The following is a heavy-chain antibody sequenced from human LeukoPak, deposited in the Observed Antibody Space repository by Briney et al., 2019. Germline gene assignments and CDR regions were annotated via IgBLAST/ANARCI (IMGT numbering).Heavy chain of an antibody. J-gene: IGHJ4*02. CDR2: IKQDGSEK. CDR1: GFTFSSYW. V-gene: IGHV3-7*01. D-gene: IGHD1-1*01. Sequence: PGGSLRLSCAASGFTFSSYWMSWVRQAPGKGLEWVANIKQDGSEKYYVDSVKGRFTISRDNSRNTLYLQMGSLRGEDMGVYYCAKEGTPGVWDYFDCWGQGTLVTVSS. CDR3: AKEGTPGVWDYFDC.